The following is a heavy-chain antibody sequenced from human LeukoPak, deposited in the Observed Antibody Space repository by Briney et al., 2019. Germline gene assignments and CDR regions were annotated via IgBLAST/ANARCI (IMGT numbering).Heavy chain of an antibody. CDR3: AKDRGSLFDY. Sequence: GGSLRLSCPASGFTFSSYGMHWVRQAPGKGLEWVAFIRYDGSKKHYADSVKDRFTIYRENSKNTLNLQMNSLRAEDTAVHYCAKDRGSLFDYWGQGTLVTVSS. CDR1: GFTFSSYG. J-gene: IGHJ4*02. CDR2: IRYDGSKK. V-gene: IGHV3-30*02. D-gene: IGHD5-12*01.